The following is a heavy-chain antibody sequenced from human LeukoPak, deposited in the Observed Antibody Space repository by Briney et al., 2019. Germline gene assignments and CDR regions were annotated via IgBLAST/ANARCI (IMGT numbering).Heavy chain of an antibody. D-gene: IGHD3-10*01. CDR2: FYRGRST. J-gene: IGHJ4*02. CDR1: GFTVISNY. Sequence: GGCLRLSCSASGFTVISNYMTWVPQAPGKGLEWVSIFYRGRSTYSADSVRGRFTISRESSKNTVCLQINSLRAEDTAVYYCASGGVGARKYYSDTFHYWGQGILGTVSS. CDR3: ASGGVGARKYYSDTFHY. V-gene: IGHV3-53*01.